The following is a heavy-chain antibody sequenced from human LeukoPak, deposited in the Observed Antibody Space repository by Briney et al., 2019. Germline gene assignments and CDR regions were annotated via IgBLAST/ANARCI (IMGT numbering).Heavy chain of an antibody. CDR2: ISTNGSRT. V-gene: IGHV3-64*02. Sequence: SGGSLRLSCTASGFTLSHFAMHWVRQSPDKGLQYVSAISTNGSRTFYADSVKGRFIISRDNSKNTLYLQMGSLRAEDTAVYYCAKRLVYDILTGYYNDYWGQGTLVTVSS. CDR3: AKRLVYDILTGYYNDY. D-gene: IGHD3-9*01. J-gene: IGHJ4*02. CDR1: GFTLSHFA.